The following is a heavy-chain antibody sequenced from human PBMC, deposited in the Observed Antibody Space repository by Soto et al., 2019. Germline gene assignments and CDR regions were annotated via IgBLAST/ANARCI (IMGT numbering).Heavy chain of an antibody. CDR1: GFTFSSYA. CDR2: ISGSGGST. Sequence: PGXSLRLSCAASGFTFSSYALSWFRQAPVNGLEWVSAISGSGGSTYYADSVKGRFTISRDNSKNTLYLQMNSLRAEDTAVYYCAKEGALAVAGTPYFDYWGQGTLVTVSS. J-gene: IGHJ4*02. D-gene: IGHD6-19*01. CDR3: AKEGALAVAGTPYFDY. V-gene: IGHV3-23*01.